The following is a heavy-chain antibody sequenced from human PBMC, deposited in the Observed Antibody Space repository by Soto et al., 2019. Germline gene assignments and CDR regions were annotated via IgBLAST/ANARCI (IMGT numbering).Heavy chain of an antibody. CDR1: GGTFTSYA. Sequence: SVKVSRKASGGTFTSYAISWVRQAPGQGLEWMGGIIPIFGTANYAQKFQGRVTITADESTSTAYMELSSLRTEDTAVYYCAIQGDYDSSGYYSEPWGQGTLVTVSS. V-gene: IGHV1-69*13. CDR3: AIQGDYDSSGYYSEP. D-gene: IGHD3-22*01. J-gene: IGHJ5*02. CDR2: IIPIFGTA.